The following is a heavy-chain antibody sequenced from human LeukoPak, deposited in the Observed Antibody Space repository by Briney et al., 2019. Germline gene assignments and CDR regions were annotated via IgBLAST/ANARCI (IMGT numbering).Heavy chain of an antibody. Sequence: SETLSLTCAVYGGSFSTYYWSWIRQPPGKGLEWIGYIYYSGSTNYNPSLKSRVTISVDTSKNQFSLKLSSVTAADTAVYYCARVSGAGYDGRGVFDYWGQGTLVTVSS. J-gene: IGHJ4*02. CDR3: ARVSGAGYDGRGVFDY. D-gene: IGHD2-8*02. CDR2: IYYSGST. V-gene: IGHV4-59*01. CDR1: GGSFSTYY.